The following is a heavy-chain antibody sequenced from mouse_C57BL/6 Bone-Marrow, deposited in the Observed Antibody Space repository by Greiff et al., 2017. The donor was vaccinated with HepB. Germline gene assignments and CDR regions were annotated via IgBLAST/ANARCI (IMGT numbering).Heavy chain of an antibody. CDR2: IYPGSGNT. V-gene: IGHV1-76*01. D-gene: IGHD1-1*01. CDR1: GYTFTDYY. CDR3: AREVTVVAWYFDV. J-gene: IGHJ1*03. Sequence: VKLMESGAELVRPGASVKLSCKASGYTFTDYYINWVKQRPGQGLEWIARIYPGSGNTYYNEKFKGKATLTAEKSSSTAYMQLSSLTSEDSAVYFCAREVTVVAWYFDVWGTGTTVTVSS.